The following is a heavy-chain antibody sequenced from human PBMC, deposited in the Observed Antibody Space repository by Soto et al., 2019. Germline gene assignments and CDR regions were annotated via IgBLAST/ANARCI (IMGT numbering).Heavy chain of an antibody. J-gene: IGHJ5*02. CDR3: ARVGGSSNWFDP. V-gene: IGHV1-69*13. CDR2: IIPIFGTA. Sequence: GASVKVSCKASGGTFSSYAISWVRQAPGQGLEWMGGIIPIFGTANYAQKFQGRVTITADESTSTAYMELSSLRSEDTAVYYCARVGGSSNWFDPWGQGTLVTVSS. CDR1: GGTFSSYA. D-gene: IGHD2-15*01.